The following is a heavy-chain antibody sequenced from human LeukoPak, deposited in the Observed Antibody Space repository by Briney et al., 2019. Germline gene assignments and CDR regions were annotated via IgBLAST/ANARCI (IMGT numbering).Heavy chain of an antibody. CDR2: IYSAGTT. CDR3: AGGVLPYYFDY. J-gene: IGHJ4*02. CDR1: GGSFSGYY. D-gene: IGHD6-13*01. Sequence: ETLSLTCAVYGGSFSGYYWSWVRQAPGKGLEWVSVIYSAGTTFYADSVKGRLSIARDNSKNTLYLHMDSLRVEDTAVYYCAGGVLPYYFDYWGQGTLVTVSA. V-gene: IGHV3-66*01.